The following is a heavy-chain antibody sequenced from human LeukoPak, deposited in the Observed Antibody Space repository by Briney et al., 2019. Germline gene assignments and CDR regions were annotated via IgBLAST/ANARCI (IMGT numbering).Heavy chain of an antibody. J-gene: IGHJ6*03. CDR1: GFTFDDYA. CDR2: ISWDGGST. Sequence: GRSLRLSCAASGFTFDDYAMHWVRQTPGKGLEWVSLISWDGGSTYYADSVKGRFTISRDNSKNSLYLQMNSLRAEDTALYYCAKDTKRYYYYMDVWGKGTTVTVSS. V-gene: IGHV3-43D*03. D-gene: IGHD1-14*01. CDR3: AKDTKRYYYYMDV.